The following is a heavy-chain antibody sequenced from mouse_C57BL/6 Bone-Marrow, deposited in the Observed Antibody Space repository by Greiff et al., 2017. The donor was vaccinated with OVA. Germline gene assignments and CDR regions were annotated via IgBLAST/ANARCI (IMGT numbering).Heavy chain of an antibody. CDR3: AREYYGSSYGGGYYAMDY. CDR2: IFPGSGST. Sequence: QVQLQQSGPELVKPGASVKISCKASGYTFTDYYINWVKQRPGQGLEWIGWIFPGSGSTYYNEKFKGKATLTVDKSSSTAYMLLSSLTSEDSAVYYCAREYYGSSYGGGYYAMDYWGQGTSVTVSS. D-gene: IGHD1-1*01. J-gene: IGHJ4*01. V-gene: IGHV1-75*01. CDR1: GYTFTDYY.